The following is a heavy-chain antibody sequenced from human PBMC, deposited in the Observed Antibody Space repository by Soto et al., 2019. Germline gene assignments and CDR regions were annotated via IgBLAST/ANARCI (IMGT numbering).Heavy chain of an antibody. D-gene: IGHD3-22*01. CDR2: IYSHGST. Sequence: GESLKISCTASGFTVISNYMSWVRQAPGEGLEWVSVIYSHGSTYYADSVKGRFIISRDNSRNTLDLQMNSLRAEDTAVYYCARGYYYDSSGPFNLWGRGTLVTVSS. CDR1: GFTVISNY. CDR3: ARGYYYDSSGPFNL. V-gene: IGHV3-66*01. J-gene: IGHJ2*01.